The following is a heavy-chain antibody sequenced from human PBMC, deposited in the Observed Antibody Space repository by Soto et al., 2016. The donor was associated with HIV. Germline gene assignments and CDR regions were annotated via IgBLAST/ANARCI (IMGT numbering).Heavy chain of an antibody. CDR1: GGTFSTFS. Sequence: QVQLVQSGAEVKKPGSSVKVSCKASGGTFSTFSISWVRQAPGQGLEWMGGMIPIFGIANYAQKFQGRVTITADKSTSTAYMELSSLRSEDTAVYYCARVESLGSHSGLWGQGTLVTVSS. V-gene: IGHV1-69*14. CDR3: ARVESLGSHSGL. D-gene: IGHD3-10*01. CDR2: MIPIFGIA. J-gene: IGHJ4*02.